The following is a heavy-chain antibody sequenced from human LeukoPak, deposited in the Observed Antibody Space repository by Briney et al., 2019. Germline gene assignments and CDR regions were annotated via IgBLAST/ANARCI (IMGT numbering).Heavy chain of an antibody. J-gene: IGHJ4*02. Sequence: GGSLRLSCAASGFTFSSYAMSWVRQAPGKGLEWVSVISGSGGSTNYADSVKGRFTISRDNSKNTLYLQMNSLRAEDTAVYYCAKAKRVAPFDYWGQGTLVTVSS. V-gene: IGHV3-23*01. CDR3: AKAKRVAPFDY. CDR2: ISGSGGST. CDR1: GFTFSSYA. D-gene: IGHD3-3*01.